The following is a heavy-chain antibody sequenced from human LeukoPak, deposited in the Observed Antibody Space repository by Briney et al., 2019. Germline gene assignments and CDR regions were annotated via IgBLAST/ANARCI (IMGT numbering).Heavy chain of an antibody. J-gene: IGHJ5*02. Sequence: SETLSLTCTVSGGSISSYYWSWIRQPPGKGLEWIGYINYSGSTNYNPSLKSRVTISVDTSKNQFSLKLSSVTAADTAVYYCARDQARFDPWGQGTLVTVSS. CDR3: ARDQARFDP. CDR2: INYSGST. CDR1: GGSISSYY. V-gene: IGHV4-59*01.